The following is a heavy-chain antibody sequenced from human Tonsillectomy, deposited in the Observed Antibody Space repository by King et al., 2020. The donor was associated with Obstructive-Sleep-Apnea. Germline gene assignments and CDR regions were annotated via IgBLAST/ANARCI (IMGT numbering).Heavy chain of an antibody. Sequence: VQLQESGPGLVKPSETLSLTCTVSGGSISSYYWSWIRQPPGKGLEWIGYIYYSGSTNYNPSLKSRVTISVDTSKNQFSLKLSSVTAADTAVYYCARWSRLEWLFGFDYWGQGTLVTVSS. V-gene: IGHV4-59*01. J-gene: IGHJ4*02. CDR1: GGSISSYY. CDR2: IYYSGST. CDR3: ARWSRLEWLFGFDY. D-gene: IGHD3-3*01.